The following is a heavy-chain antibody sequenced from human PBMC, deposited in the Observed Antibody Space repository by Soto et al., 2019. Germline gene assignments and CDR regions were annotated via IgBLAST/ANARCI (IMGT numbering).Heavy chain of an antibody. CDR2: IYHSGST. CDR1: GRSISSGGYS. Sequence: TSETLSLTCSVSGRSISSGGYSWSWIRQPPGKGLEWIGYIYHSGSTYYNPSLKSRVTISVDRSKNQFSLKLSSVTAADTAVYYCARGGNWNSGWFDPWGQGTLVTVSS. V-gene: IGHV4-30-2*01. CDR3: ARGGNWNSGWFDP. D-gene: IGHD1-7*01. J-gene: IGHJ5*02.